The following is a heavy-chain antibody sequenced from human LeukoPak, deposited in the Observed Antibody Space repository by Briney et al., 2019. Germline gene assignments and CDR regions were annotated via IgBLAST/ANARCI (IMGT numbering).Heavy chain of an antibody. CDR2: IKQDGSEK. Sequence: PGGSLRLSCAASGFTFSSYWMSWVRQAPGKGLEWVANIKQDGSEKYYVDSVKGRFTISRDNAKNSLYLQMNSLRAEDTAVYYCARDPRPPRKYSSGLLDYWGQGTLVTVSS. D-gene: IGHD6-19*01. CDR1: GFTFSSYW. J-gene: IGHJ4*02. V-gene: IGHV3-7*01. CDR3: ARDPRPPRKYSSGLLDY.